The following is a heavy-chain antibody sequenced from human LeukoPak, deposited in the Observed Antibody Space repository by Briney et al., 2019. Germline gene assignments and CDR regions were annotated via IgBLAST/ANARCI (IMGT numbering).Heavy chain of an antibody. CDR1: GGSISSYY. CDR3: AIACGGDCYSGSSYYYYYMDV. D-gene: IGHD2-21*01. J-gene: IGHJ6*03. V-gene: IGHV4-59*01. Sequence: PSETQSLTCTVSGGSISSYYWSWIRQPPGKGLEWIGYIYYSGSTNYNPSLKSRVTISVDTSKNQFSLKLSSVTAADTAVYYCAIACGGDCYSGSSYYYYYMDVWGKGTTVTVSS. CDR2: IYYSGST.